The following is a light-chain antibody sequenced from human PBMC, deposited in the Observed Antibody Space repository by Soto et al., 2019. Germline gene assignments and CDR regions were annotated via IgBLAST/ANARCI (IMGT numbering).Light chain of an antibody. V-gene: IGKV3-15*01. CDR2: GAS. CDR3: QQDTNWPT. J-gene: IGKJ2*01. Sequence: EIVMTQSPATLSVSPGERATLSCRASQSVSSNLAWYQQKPGQAPRLLIYGASTRATGIPARFSGSGSGTEFTLTISSLQSEDFAVYYGQQDTNWPTFGQGTKLQIK. CDR1: QSVSSN.